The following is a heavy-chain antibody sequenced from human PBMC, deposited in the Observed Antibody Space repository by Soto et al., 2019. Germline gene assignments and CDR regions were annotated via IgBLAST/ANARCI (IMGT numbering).Heavy chain of an antibody. CDR3: ARQPDFPGIEVSGKGYFDS. CDR2: IYYSGST. D-gene: IGHD6-19*01. CDR1: GGSISSTTYY. V-gene: IGHV4-39*01. J-gene: IGHJ4*02. Sequence: SETLSLTCSVSGGSISSTTYYWSWIRQPPGRGLEWLGSIYYSGSTYYNPSLKSRGTISIDVSKTHVSLKLRAVTAADTAVYYCARQPDFPGIEVSGKGYFDSWGQGTLVTVSS.